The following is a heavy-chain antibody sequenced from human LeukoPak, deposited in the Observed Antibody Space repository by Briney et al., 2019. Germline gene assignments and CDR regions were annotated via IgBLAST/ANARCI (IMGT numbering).Heavy chain of an antibody. J-gene: IGHJ4*02. CDR2: IIPIFGTA. D-gene: IGHD6-19*01. V-gene: IGHV1-69*06. Sequence: SVKVSCKASGGTFSSYAISWVRQAPGQGLEWMGGIIPIFGTANYAQKFQGRVTITADKFTSTAYMELSSLRSKDTAVYYCALLYSSGGTGPDDYWGQGTLVTVSS. CDR3: ALLYSSGGTGPDDY. CDR1: GGTFSSYA.